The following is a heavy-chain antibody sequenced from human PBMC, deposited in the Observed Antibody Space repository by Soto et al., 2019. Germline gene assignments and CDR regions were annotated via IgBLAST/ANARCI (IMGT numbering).Heavy chain of an antibody. CDR2: INSDGSST. CDR3: ASPSIAARVVSVDY. V-gene: IGHV3-74*01. J-gene: IGHJ4*02. CDR1: GFTFSSYW. Sequence: EVQLVESGGGLVQPGGSLRLSCAASGFTFSSYWMHWVRQAPGKGLVWVSRINSDGSSTSYADSVKGRFTISRDNAKNTLYLQMNSLRAEDTAVYYCASPSIAARVVSVDYWGQGTLVTVSS. D-gene: IGHD6-6*01.